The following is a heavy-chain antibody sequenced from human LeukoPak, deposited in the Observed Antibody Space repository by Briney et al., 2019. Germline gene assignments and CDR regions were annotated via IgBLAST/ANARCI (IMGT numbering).Heavy chain of an antibody. V-gene: IGHV3-23*01. J-gene: IGHJ4*02. CDR2: ISGSGGST. CDR3: AKGLAVAGRTYPYYFDY. D-gene: IGHD6-19*01. CDR1: GFTFSGYA. Sequence: TGGSLRLSCAASGFTFSGYAMSWVSQAPGKGLEWVSAISGSGGSTYYADSVKGRFTISRDNSKNTLYLQMNSLRAEDTAVYYCAKGLAVAGRTYPYYFDYWGQGTLVTVSS.